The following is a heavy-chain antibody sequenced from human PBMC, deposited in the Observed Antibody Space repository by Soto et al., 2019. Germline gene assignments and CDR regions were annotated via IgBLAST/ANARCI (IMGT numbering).Heavy chain of an antibody. CDR2: IVGHGRRT. Sequence: DVHLWESGGGLVQPGGSLRLSCSASGFDFSNYAMIWVRQAPGKGQEWVAGIVGHGRRTEYAASVRGRFTISRDNSKNTVYLQMSGLRVEDTSMYYCAKDAVSGDGLWLVADWGQGTLVTVS. CDR1: GFDFSNYA. J-gene: IGHJ4*02. D-gene: IGHD2-21*02. V-gene: IGHV3-23*01. CDR3: AKDAVSGDGLWLVAD.